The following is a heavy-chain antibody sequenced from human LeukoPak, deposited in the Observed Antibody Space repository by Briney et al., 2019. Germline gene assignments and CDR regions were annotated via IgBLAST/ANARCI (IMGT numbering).Heavy chain of an antibody. D-gene: IGHD5-18*01. CDR1: VYTLTELS. J-gene: IGHJ4*02. Sequence: GASVKVSCKVSVYTLTELSMHWVRQAPAKGPEWMGGFDPEDGETTYAQKFQCRVTMTKDTSTHTAYMERRSLRSDDTAVYYCARVVDTAITPSDYWGQGTLVTVSS. CDR2: FDPEDGET. CDR3: ARVVDTAITPSDY. V-gene: IGHV1-24*01.